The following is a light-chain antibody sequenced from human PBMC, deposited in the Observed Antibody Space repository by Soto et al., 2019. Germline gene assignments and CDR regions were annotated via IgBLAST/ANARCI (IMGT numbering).Light chain of an antibody. CDR2: DVT. V-gene: IGLV2-8*01. Sequence: QSALTQPPSASGSPGQSVAISCTGTSSDIGGYNFVSWYQQHPGKAPKLMISDVTKRPSGVPDRFSGSKSGNTATLIVSGLQAEDEADYYCSSHGGSNNPYVFGPGTKLTVL. CDR3: SSHGGSNNPYV. CDR1: SSDIGGYNF. J-gene: IGLJ1*01.